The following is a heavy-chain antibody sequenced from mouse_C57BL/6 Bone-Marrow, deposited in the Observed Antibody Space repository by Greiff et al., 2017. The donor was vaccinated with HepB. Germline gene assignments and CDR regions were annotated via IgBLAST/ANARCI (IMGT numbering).Heavy chain of an antibody. V-gene: IGHV1-5*01. CDR1: GYTFTSYW. CDR2: IYPGNSDT. D-gene: IGHD1-1*01. CDR3: TRSNYYGSSSYYAMDY. Sequence: VQLKESGTVLARPGASVKMSCKTSGYTFTSYWMHWVKQRPGQGLEWIGAIYPGNSDTSYNQKFKGKAKLTAVTSASTAHMELSSLTNEDSAVYYCTRSNYYGSSSYYAMDYWGQGTSVTVSS. J-gene: IGHJ4*01.